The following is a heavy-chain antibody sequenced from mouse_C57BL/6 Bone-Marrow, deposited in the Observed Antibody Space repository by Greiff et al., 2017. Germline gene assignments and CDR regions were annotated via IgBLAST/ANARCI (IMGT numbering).Heavy chain of an antibody. V-gene: IGHV1-81*01. CDR1: GYTFTSYG. J-gene: IGHJ2*01. Sequence: VQLQQSGAELARPGASVKLSCKASGYTFTSYGISWVKQRTGQGLEWIGEIYPRSGNTYYNEKFKGKATLTADKSSSTAYMELRSLTSEDSAVYFCARYGYCDSPDYWGQGTTLTVSS. CDR3: ARYGYCDSPDY. CDR2: IYPRSGNT. D-gene: IGHD2-2*01.